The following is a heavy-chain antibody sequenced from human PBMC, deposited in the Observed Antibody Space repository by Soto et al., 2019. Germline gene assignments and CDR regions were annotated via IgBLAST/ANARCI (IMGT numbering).Heavy chain of an antibody. CDR1: GGSFSGYY. Sequence: QVQLQQWGAGLLKPSETLSLTCAVYGGSFSGYYWSWIRQPPGKVLEWIGEINHSGSTNYNPSLKGRVTISVDTSKNQFSLKLSSVTAADTAVYYCARVLQLWTGGRVNWFDPWGQGTLVTVSS. D-gene: IGHD2-8*02. V-gene: IGHV4-34*01. J-gene: IGHJ5*02. CDR2: INHSGST. CDR3: ARVLQLWTGGRVNWFDP.